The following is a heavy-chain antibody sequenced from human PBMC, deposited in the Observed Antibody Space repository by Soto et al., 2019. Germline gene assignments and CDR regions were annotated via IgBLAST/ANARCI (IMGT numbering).Heavy chain of an antibody. CDR2: ISAYNGNT. CDR1: GYTFTNFG. D-gene: IGHD2-21*02. Sequence: QVQLVQSGAEVKKPGASVKVSCKASGYTFTNFGISWVRQAPGQGLEWMGWISAYNGNTNYAQKFQGRVTMTTDTSTSTAYMEVRRLSFDDTSVYYCARGVTPIDYCGQGTLGTVSS. J-gene: IGHJ4*02. CDR3: ARGVTPIDY. V-gene: IGHV1-18*01.